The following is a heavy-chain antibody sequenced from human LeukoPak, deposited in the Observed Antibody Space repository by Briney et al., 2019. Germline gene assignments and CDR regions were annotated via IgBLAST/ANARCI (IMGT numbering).Heavy chain of an antibody. Sequence: SETLSLTCTVSGGSLSPYYWSWIRQPPGKGLEWIGYIYYSGSTNYNPSLRSRVTISLDTSNNQFSLKLNSVTAADTAVYYCTRARGIVGGNTAGFDFWGQGTLVAVSS. CDR2: IYYSGST. CDR3: TRARGIVGGNTAGFDF. D-gene: IGHD1-26*01. V-gene: IGHV4-59*01. J-gene: IGHJ4*02. CDR1: GGSLSPYY.